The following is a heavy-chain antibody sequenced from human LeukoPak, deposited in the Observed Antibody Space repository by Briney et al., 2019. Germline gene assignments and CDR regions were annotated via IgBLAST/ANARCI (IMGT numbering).Heavy chain of an antibody. CDR1: RFTFSSYF. D-gene: IGHD3-10*01. Sequence: GGSLRLSCAASRFTFSSYFMHWVRQAPGKGLEWVAIISYDGVNKYYADSVKGRFTISRDNSKNTLYLQMNSLSAEDTAVYYCARDIVVGSGSYWGRSGPAYGMDVWGQGTTVTVSS. CDR3: ARDIVVGSGSYWGRSGPAYGMDV. CDR2: ISYDGVNK. V-gene: IGHV3-30*14. J-gene: IGHJ6*02.